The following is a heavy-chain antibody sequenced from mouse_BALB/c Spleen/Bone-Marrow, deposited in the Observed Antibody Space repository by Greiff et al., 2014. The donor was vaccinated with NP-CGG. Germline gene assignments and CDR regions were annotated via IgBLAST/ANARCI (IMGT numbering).Heavy chain of an antibody. CDR3: ARSDYGYGMDY. Sequence: EVKLVESGPELVKPGASVKMSCKASGYTFTSYVMHWVKQKPGQGLEWIGYINPYNDGSKYNEKFKGKATLNSDKSSSTAYMELSSLTSEDSAVYYCARSDYGYGMDYWGQGTSVTVSS. V-gene: IGHV1-14*01. CDR2: INPYNDGS. D-gene: IGHD2-14*01. CDR1: GYTFTSYV. J-gene: IGHJ4*01.